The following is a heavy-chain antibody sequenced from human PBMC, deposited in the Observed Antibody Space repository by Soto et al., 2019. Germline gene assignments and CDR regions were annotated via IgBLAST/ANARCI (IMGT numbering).Heavy chain of an antibody. CDR2: IIPIFGTA. Sequence: ASVKVSCKASGGTFSSYAISWVRQALGQGLEWMGGIIPIFGTANYAQKFQGRVTITADESTSTAYMELSSLRSEDTAVYYCARSALDITIFGVVTAYDYWGQGTLVTVSS. CDR1: GGTFSSYA. D-gene: IGHD3-3*01. CDR3: ARSALDITIFGVVTAYDY. V-gene: IGHV1-69*13. J-gene: IGHJ4*02.